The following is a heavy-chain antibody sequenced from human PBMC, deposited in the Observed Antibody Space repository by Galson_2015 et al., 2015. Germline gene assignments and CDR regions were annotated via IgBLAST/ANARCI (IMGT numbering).Heavy chain of an antibody. CDR3: ARSGSYSSGWYGEYYYYGMDV. CDR2: IIPIFGTA. D-gene: IGHD6-19*01. Sequence: SVKVSCKASGGTFSSYAISWVRQAPGQGLEWMGGIIPIFGTANYAQKFQGRVTITADESTSTAYMELSSLRSEDTAVYYCARSGSYSSGWYGEYYYYGMDVWGQGTTVTVSS. CDR1: GGTFSSYA. V-gene: IGHV1-69*13. J-gene: IGHJ6*02.